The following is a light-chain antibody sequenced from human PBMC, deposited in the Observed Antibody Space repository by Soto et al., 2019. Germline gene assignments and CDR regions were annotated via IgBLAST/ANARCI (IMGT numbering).Light chain of an antibody. J-gene: IGLJ1*01. CDR3: AAWDDSLNGYA. CDR2: SND. CDR1: SSNIGINV. Sequence: QSVLTQPPSASGTPGQRVTISCSGSSSNIGINVLSWYQQLPGAAPKLLIYSNDQRPSGVPDRFSGSKSGTSASLAISGLQSDDEADYYCAAWDDSLNGYAFGPGTKVTVL. V-gene: IGLV1-44*01.